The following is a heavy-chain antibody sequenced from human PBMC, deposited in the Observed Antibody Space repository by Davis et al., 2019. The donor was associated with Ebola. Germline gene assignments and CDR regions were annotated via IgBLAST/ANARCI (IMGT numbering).Heavy chain of an antibody. D-gene: IGHD3-3*01. CDR2: ISSSGSTI. CDR3: ARILGVYYYYGMDV. CDR1: GFTFSSYE. J-gene: IGHJ6*02. Sequence: GGSLRLSCAASGFTFSSYEMNWVRQAPGKGLEWVSYISSSGSTIYYADSVKGRFTISRDNAKNSLYLQMNSLRAEDTAVYYCARILGVYYYYGMDVWGQGTTVTVSS. V-gene: IGHV3-48*03.